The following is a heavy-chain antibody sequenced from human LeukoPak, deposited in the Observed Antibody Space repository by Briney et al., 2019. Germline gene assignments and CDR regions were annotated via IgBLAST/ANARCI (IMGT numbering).Heavy chain of an antibody. CDR1: GGSFSGYY. CDR3: ARVFYYYYYMDV. V-gene: IGHV4-34*01. CDR2: INHSGST. Sequence: SETLSLTCAVYGGSFSGYYWSWIRQPPGKGLEWIGEINHSGSTNYNPSLKSRVTISVDTSKNQFSLKLSSVTAADTAVYYCARVFYYYYYMDVWGKGTTVTVSS. J-gene: IGHJ6*03. D-gene: IGHD3-3*01.